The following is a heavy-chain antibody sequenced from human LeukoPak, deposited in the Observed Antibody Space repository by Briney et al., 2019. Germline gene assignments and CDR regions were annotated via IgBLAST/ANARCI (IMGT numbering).Heavy chain of an antibody. V-gene: IGHV3-23*01. CDR3: AKTVDFDY. Sequence: PGASLTLSCAAPGFTFSSYAMSWVRQAPAKGLEWVSAISGSGGSTYYADSVKCRFTISRDNSKNTLYLQMNSLRAEDTAVYYCAKTVDFDYWGQGTLVTVSS. CDR1: GFTFSSYA. J-gene: IGHJ4*02. CDR2: ISGSGGST. D-gene: IGHD4-23*01.